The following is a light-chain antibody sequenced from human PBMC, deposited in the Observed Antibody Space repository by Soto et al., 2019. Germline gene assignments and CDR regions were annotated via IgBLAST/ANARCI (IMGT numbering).Light chain of an antibody. J-gene: IGKJ2*01. CDR1: QRISNY. CDR2: AAS. CDR3: LQSYSTLDYT. Sequence: DIQMTQSPSSLSASVGDRVTITCRASQRISNYLNWYQHKPGKAPRLLIYAASSLQSGVPSRFSGSGYGTDFTLTISSLQPEDFATYYCLQSYSTLDYTFGQGTKVEIK. V-gene: IGKV1-39*01.